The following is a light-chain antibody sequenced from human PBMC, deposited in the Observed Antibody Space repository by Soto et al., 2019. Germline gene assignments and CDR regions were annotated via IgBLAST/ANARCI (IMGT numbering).Light chain of an antibody. CDR2: EGT. CDR1: SNDVGSYNL. J-gene: IGLJ3*02. Sequence: QAVVTQPASVSGSPGQSITISCTGTSNDVGSYNLVSWYQQHPGKAPKVMIYEGTRRPSAVSNRFSGSKSGNTASLTISGLQAEDEADYYCCSYAGSSTWVFGGGTQLTVL. CDR3: CSYAGSSTWV. V-gene: IGLV2-23*01.